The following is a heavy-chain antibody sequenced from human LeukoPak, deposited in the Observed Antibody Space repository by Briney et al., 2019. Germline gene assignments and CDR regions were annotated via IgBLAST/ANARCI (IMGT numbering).Heavy chain of an antibody. CDR1: GYTFTMYY. D-gene: IGHD1-26*01. V-gene: IGHV1-46*01. CDR2: INPSDGAT. Sequence: ASVKVSCKASGYTFTMYYIHWVRQAPGQGLEWMGMINPSDGATTYAQRFQGRVTMTRDMSTTTVYMDLRSLRSEDTAVYFCARGQRGGLSGNLGGLFASYNTYYCMDVWARGTTVTVSS. CDR3: ARGQRGGLSGNLGGLFASYNTYYCMDV. J-gene: IGHJ6*03.